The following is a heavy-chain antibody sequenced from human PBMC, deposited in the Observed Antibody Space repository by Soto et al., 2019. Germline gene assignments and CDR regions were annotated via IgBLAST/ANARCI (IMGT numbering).Heavy chain of an antibody. CDR1: GFTVSSNY. CDR2: IYTGGST. J-gene: IGHJ4*02. Sequence: PGVSLRLSCAASGFTVSSNYMILVRQAPGKGLEWVSVIYTGGSTYYADSVKGRFTISRDNSKNTLYLQMNSLRAEDTAVYYCARDYGGSGRFDYWGQGTLVTVSS. V-gene: IGHV3-66*01. D-gene: IGHD4-17*01. CDR3: ARDYGGSGRFDY.